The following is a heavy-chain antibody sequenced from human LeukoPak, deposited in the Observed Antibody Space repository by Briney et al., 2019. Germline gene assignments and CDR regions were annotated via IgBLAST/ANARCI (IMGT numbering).Heavy chain of an antibody. CDR1: GFTFSSYW. D-gene: IGHD3-10*01. CDR2: INQDGSEK. Sequence: GGSLRLSCAASGFTFSSYWMSWVRQAPGKGLEWVANINQDGSEKYYVDSVKGRFTISRDNAKNSLYLQMNSLRAEDTAVYYCARPRKPFHKYYYGSGSYYDAFDIWGQGTMVTVSS. V-gene: IGHV3-7*01. CDR3: ARPRKPFHKYYYGSGSYYDAFDI. J-gene: IGHJ3*02.